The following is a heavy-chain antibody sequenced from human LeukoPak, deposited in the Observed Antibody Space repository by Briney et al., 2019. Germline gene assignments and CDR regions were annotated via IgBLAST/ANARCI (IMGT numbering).Heavy chain of an antibody. J-gene: IGHJ4*02. D-gene: IGHD6-19*01. CDR3: ARAVAGTLFDY. CDR1: GFTFSSYS. V-gene: IGHV3-48*04. CDR2: ISSSSSTI. Sequence: PGGSLRLSCAASGFTFSSYSMNWVRQAPGKGLEWVSYISSSSSTIYYADSVKGRFTISRDNAKNSLYLQMNGLRAEDTAVYYCARAVAGTLFDYWGQGTLVTVSS.